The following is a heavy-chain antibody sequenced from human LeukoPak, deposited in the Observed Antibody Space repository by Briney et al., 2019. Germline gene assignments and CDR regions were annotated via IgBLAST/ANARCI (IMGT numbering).Heavy chain of an antibody. Sequence: GGSLRLSCAASGFTVSSNYMSWVRQAPGKGLEWVSVIYSGGSTYYADSVKGRFTISRDNSKNTLYLQMNSLRAEDTAVYYCARDVTTYYYDSSGYYYHDYWGQGTLSPSPQ. CDR3: ARDVTTYYYDSSGYYYHDY. J-gene: IGHJ4*02. V-gene: IGHV3-66*02. CDR1: GFTVSSNY. D-gene: IGHD3-22*01. CDR2: IYSGGST.